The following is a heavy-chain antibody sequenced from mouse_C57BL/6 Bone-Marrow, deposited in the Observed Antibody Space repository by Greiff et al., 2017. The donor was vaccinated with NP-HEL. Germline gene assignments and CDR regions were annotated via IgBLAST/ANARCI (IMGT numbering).Heavy chain of an antibody. CDR3: ARWRGIIYYDYLFDY. D-gene: IGHD2-4*01. J-gene: IGHJ2*01. CDR2: IHPNSGST. CDR1: GYTFTSYW. Sequence: QLQQPGAELVKPGASVKLSCKASGYTFTSYWMHWVKQRPGQGLEWIGMIHPNSGSTNYNEKFKSKATLTVDKSSSTAYMQLSSLTSEDSAVYYCARWRGIIYYDYLFDYWGQGTTLTVSS. V-gene: IGHV1-64*01.